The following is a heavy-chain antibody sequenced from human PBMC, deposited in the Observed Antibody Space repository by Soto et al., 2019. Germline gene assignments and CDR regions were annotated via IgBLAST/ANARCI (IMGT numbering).Heavy chain of an antibody. CDR2: INHSGST. V-gene: IGHV4-34*01. Sequence: QVQLQQWGAGLLKPSETLSLTCAVYGGSFSGYYWSWIRQPPGKGLEWIGEINHSGSTNYNPSLKRRVTISVDTSKNQFSLKLSSVTAADTAVYYCARVAGYCSSTSCYTPAFDYWGQGTLVTVSS. J-gene: IGHJ4*02. CDR3: ARVAGYCSSTSCYTPAFDY. CDR1: GGSFSGYY. D-gene: IGHD2-2*02.